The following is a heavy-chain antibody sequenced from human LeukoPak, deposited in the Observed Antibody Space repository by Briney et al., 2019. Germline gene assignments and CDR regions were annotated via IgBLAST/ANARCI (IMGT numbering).Heavy chain of an antibody. D-gene: IGHD6-13*01. CDR1: GGTFSSYA. V-gene: IGHV1-69*04. CDR2: VIPILGIA. J-gene: IGHJ4*02. Sequence: SVKVSCKASGGTFSSYAISWVRQAPGQGLEWMGRVIPILGIANYAQKFQGRVTITADKSTSTAYMELSSLRSEDTAVYYCARGIAAAGTGYLDYWGQGTLVTVSS. CDR3: ARGIAAAGTGYLDY.